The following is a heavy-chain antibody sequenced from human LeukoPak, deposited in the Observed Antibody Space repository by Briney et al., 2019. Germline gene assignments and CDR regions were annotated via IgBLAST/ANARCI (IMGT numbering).Heavy chain of an antibody. CDR2: ISSSSSYI. Sequence: GGSLRLSCAASGFTFSLYNMKWVRQAPGKGLEWVSFISSSSSYIYYADSVKGRFTISRDNSKNTLYLQMNSLRAEDTAVYYCARDEDYGGNSVSEYFQHWGQGTLVTVSS. J-gene: IGHJ1*01. V-gene: IGHV3-21*01. D-gene: IGHD4-17*01. CDR1: GFTFSLYN. CDR3: ARDEDYGGNSVSEYFQH.